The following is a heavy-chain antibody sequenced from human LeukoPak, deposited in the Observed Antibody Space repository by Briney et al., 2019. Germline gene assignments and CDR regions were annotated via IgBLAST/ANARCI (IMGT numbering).Heavy chain of an antibody. CDR1: GFTFDDYT. V-gene: IGHV3-43*01. Sequence: GGSLRLSCAASGFTFDDYTMHWVRQAPGKGLEWVSLISWDGGSTYYADSVKGRFTISRDNSKNSLYLQMNSLRTEDTALYYCAKTPNSSSWYGGFDYWGQGTLGTVSS. J-gene: IGHJ4*02. CDR3: AKTPNSSSWYGGFDY. CDR2: ISWDGGST. D-gene: IGHD6-13*01.